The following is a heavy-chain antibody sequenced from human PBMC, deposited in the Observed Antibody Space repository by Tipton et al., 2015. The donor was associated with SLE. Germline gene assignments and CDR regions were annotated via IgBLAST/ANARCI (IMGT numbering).Heavy chain of an antibody. CDR1: GFTFSNYW. CDR2: IKQDGSAK. CDR3: ARPPHYYYGSGIDY. J-gene: IGHJ4*02. V-gene: IGHV3-7*01. Sequence: SLRLSCVASGFTFSNYWMSWVRQAPGKGLEWMANIKQDGSAKNYVDSVKGRFTISRDNAENSLYLQMNSLRAEDTAVYYCARPPHYYYGSGIDYWGQGTLVTVSS. D-gene: IGHD3-10*01.